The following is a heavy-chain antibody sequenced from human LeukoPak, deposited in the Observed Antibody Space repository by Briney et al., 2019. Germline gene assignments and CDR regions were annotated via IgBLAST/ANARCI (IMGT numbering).Heavy chain of an antibody. D-gene: IGHD5-12*01. J-gene: IGHJ5*02. CDR2: IYPGDSDT. Sequence: GESLKISCKGSGYSFTSYWIGWVRQMPGKGLEWMGIIYPGDSDTRYSPSFQGQVTISADKSISTAYLQWSSLKASDTAMYYCAGQRAPSGYDWGYWFDPWGQGTLVTVSS. CDR3: AGQRAPSGYDWGYWFDP. V-gene: IGHV5-51*01. CDR1: GYSFTSYW.